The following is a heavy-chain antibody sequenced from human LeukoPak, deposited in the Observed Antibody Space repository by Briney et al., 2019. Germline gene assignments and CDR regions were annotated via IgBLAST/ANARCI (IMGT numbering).Heavy chain of an antibody. CDR2: ISAYGNT. Sequence: ASVKVSCKASGYTLISYNMHWLRQGPGQGLEWMGVISAYGNTNYAQNLQGRVTMTTDTSTSTAYMELRSLRSDDTAVYYCARGIIGYYFDYWDQGTLVTVSS. CDR3: ARGIIGYYFDY. D-gene: IGHD2-15*01. J-gene: IGHJ4*02. CDR1: GYTLISYN. V-gene: IGHV1-18*04.